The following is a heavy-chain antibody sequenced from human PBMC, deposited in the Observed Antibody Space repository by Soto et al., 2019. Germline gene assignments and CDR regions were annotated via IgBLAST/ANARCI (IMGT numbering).Heavy chain of an antibody. Sequence: QVQLVQSGTEVKKPGTSVKVSCKASGYSFTNYIISWERQAPGQGLEWMGWISPYNGNTDYAEKFQGRVTMTTDTPTTTVYMELGSLTSDDTAVYYCARDMVTFGGIIALPNYWGQGTLVTVSS. CDR1: GYSFTNYI. CDR2: ISPYNGNT. V-gene: IGHV1-18*01. J-gene: IGHJ4*02. D-gene: IGHD3-16*02. CDR3: ARDMVTFGGIIALPNY.